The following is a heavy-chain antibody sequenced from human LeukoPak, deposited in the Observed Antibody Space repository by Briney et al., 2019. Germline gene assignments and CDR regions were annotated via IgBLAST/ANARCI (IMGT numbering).Heavy chain of an antibody. CDR1: GGTFSSYA. V-gene: IGHV1-69*01. D-gene: IGHD2-2*01. Sequence: ASVKVSCKASGGTFSSYAISWVRQAPGQGLEWMGGIIPIFGTANDAQKFQGRVTITADESTSTAYMELSSLRSEDTAVYYCARAWDFDIVVVPWFDPRGQGTLVTVSS. J-gene: IGHJ5*02. CDR3: ARAWDFDIVVVPWFDP. CDR2: IIPIFGTA.